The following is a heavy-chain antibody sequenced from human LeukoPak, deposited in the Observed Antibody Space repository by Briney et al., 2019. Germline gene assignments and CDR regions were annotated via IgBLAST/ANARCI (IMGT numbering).Heavy chain of an antibody. Sequence: SETLSLTCAVYGGSFSGYYWSWIRQPPGKGLEWIGEINHSGSTNYNPSLKSRVTISVDTSKNQFSLKLSSVIAADTAVYYCARLAVAVDYWGQGTLVTVSS. CDR3: ARLAVAVDY. J-gene: IGHJ4*02. CDR1: GGSFSGYY. D-gene: IGHD6-19*01. CDR2: INHSGST. V-gene: IGHV4-34*01.